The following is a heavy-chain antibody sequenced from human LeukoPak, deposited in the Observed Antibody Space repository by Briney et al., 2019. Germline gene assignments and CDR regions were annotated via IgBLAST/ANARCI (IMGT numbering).Heavy chain of an antibody. J-gene: IGHJ4*02. Sequence: PGGSLRLSCAASGFTFSSYSMSWVRQAPGKGLEWVSAISGSGGSTYYADSVKGRFTISRDNSKNTLYLQMNSLRAEDTAVYYCAKDLRGSGWYYFDYWGQGTLVTVSS. D-gene: IGHD6-19*01. CDR3: AKDLRGSGWYYFDY. CDR2: ISGSGGST. V-gene: IGHV3-23*01. CDR1: GFTFSSYS.